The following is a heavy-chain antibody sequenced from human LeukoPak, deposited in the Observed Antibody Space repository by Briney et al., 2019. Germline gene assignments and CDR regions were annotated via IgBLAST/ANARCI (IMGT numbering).Heavy chain of an antibody. J-gene: IGHJ5*02. Sequence: PSETLSLTCTVSGYSISSGYYWGWIRQPPGKGLEWIGSIYDSGSTYYNPSLKSRVTISVDTSKNQFSLMLSSVTAADTAVYYCARDRLRSYNWFDRWGQGTLVTVSS. CDR3: ARDRLRSYNWFDR. CDR1: GYSISSGYY. V-gene: IGHV4-38-2*02. D-gene: IGHD4-17*01. CDR2: IYDSGST.